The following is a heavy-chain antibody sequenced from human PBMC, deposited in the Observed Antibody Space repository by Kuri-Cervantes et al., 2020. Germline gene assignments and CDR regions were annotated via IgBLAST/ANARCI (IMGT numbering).Heavy chain of an antibody. D-gene: IGHD3-16*02. CDR1: GGTFSSYA. CDR2: IIPIFGTA. J-gene: IGHJ3*02. V-gene: IGHV1-69*13. CDR3: ARGGTYDYIWGSYRNDGFDI. Sequence: SVKVSCKASGGTFSSYAISWVRQAPGQGLEWMGGIIPIFGTANYAQKFQGRVTITADESTSTAYMELSSLRSEDTAAYYCARGGTYDYIWGSYRNDGFDIWGQGTMVTVSS.